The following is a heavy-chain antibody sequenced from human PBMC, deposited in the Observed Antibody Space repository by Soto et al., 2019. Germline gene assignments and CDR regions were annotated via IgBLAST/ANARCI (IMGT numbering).Heavy chain of an antibody. CDR3: ARGSRMVYATLFDY. CDR2: IYHNGST. CDR1: GGSISSGGYS. J-gene: IGHJ4*02. V-gene: IGHV4-30-2*01. D-gene: IGHD2-8*01. Sequence: SETLSLTCAVSGGSISSGGYSWSWIRQPPGKGLEWIGYIYHNGSTYYNPSLKSRVTISVDRSKNQFSLKLSSVTAADTAVYYCARGSRMVYATLFDYWGQGTLVTVSS.